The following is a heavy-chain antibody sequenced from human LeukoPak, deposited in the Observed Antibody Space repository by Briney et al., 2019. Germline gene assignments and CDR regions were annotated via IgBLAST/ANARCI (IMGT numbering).Heavy chain of an antibody. V-gene: IGHV1-46*01. CDR2: INPSSGST. Sequence: ASVKVSCKASGYTFTSYYMHWVRQAPGQGLEWMGIINPSSGSTSYAQTFQGRVTITTDESTSTAYMELSSLRSEDTAVYYCARDPSPIAVAVAFDIWGQGTMVTVSS. J-gene: IGHJ3*02. CDR3: ARDPSPIAVAVAFDI. CDR1: GYTFTSYY. D-gene: IGHD6-19*01.